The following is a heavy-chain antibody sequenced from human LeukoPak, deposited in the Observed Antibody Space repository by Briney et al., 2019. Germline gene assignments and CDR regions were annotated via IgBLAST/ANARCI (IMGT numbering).Heavy chain of an antibody. CDR1: GFTFSSYE. CDR3: ARFLAVAGRRPSYFDF. D-gene: IGHD6-19*01. Sequence: AGGSLRLSCAASGFTFSSYEMNWVRQAPGKGLEWVSGISSRGVSTYYADSVKGRFAISRDNSKNTLYLQMNSLRVEDTALYYCARFLAVAGRRPSYFDFWGQGTLVTVSS. V-gene: IGHV3-23*01. CDR2: ISSRGVST. J-gene: IGHJ4*02.